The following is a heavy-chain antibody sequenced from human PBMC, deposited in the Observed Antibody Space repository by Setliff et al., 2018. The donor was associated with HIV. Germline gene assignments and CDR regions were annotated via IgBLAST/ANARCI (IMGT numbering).Heavy chain of an antibody. CDR2: VSWSNSDF. J-gene: IGHJ4*02. D-gene: IGHD5-12*01. CDR3: ARDWRSGYDLNFDY. CDR1: GFTFEEYA. Sequence: GGSLRLSCAASGFTFEEYAMHWVRLTPGKGLEWVSGVSWSNSDFYYADSVRGRFTISRDNAKNSLYLQMNSLRAEDTAIYYCARDWRSGYDLNFDYWGQGTLVTVSS. V-gene: IGHV3-9*01.